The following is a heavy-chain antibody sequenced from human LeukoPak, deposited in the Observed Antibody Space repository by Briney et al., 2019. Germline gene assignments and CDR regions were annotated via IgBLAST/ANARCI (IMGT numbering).Heavy chain of an antibody. Sequence: GGSLRLSCAVSGFTFSDYYMTWIRQGPGKGLEWVSDIDSSGSTRYYADSVKGRFTISRDNAKNSLYLQMNSLRAEDTAVYYCARDRDGYNFDYWGQGTLVTVSS. D-gene: IGHD5-24*01. CDR1: GFTFSDYY. CDR2: IDSSGSTR. J-gene: IGHJ4*02. V-gene: IGHV3-11*04. CDR3: ARDRDGYNFDY.